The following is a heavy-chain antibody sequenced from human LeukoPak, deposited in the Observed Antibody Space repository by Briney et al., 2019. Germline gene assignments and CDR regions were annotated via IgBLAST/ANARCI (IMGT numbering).Heavy chain of an antibody. J-gene: IGHJ6*03. CDR3: ARAGTTGTTGYYYYMDV. CDR2: IYYSGST. Sequence: SETLSLTCTVSGGSISSYYWSWIRQPPGKGLEWIGYIYYSGSTNYNPSLKSRVTISVDTSKNQFSLKLSSVTAADTAVYYCARAGTTGTTGYYYYMDVWGKGTTVTVSS. CDR1: GGSISSYY. V-gene: IGHV4-59*01. D-gene: IGHD1-1*01.